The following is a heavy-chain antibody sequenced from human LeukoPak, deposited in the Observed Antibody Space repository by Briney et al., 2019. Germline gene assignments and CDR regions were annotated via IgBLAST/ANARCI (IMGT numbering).Heavy chain of an antibody. CDR3: ARMYYYGSGKVRWFDP. CDR1: GYTFTDYY. D-gene: IGHD3-10*01. J-gene: IGHJ5*02. V-gene: IGHV1-2*02. Sequence: GASVQVSCKASGYTFTDYYIHWVRQAPGQGLEWMGWINPNSGGTDYAQKFQGRVTMTRDTSISTAYMDLSRLRSEDTAVYYCARMYYYGSGKVRWFDPWGQGTLVTVSS. CDR2: INPNSGGT.